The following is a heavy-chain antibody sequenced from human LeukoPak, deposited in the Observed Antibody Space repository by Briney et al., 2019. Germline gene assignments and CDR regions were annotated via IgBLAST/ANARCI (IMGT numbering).Heavy chain of an antibody. D-gene: IGHD3-16*01. CDR2: IWFDGSNK. Sequence: GRSLRLSCTASGFTFSNYGMHWVSQAPGKGLEWVAIIWFDGSNKYYADSVKGRFTISRDNSKNTLYLQMNSLRAEDTAVYYCAREGEGYYDAFDIWGQGTMVTVSS. J-gene: IGHJ3*02. V-gene: IGHV3-33*01. CDR3: AREGEGYYDAFDI. CDR1: GFTFSNYG.